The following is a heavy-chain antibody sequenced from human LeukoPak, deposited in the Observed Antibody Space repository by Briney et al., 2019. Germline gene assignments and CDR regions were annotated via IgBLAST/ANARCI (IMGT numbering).Heavy chain of an antibody. CDR2: IDWDDDK. V-gene: IGHV2-70*18. CDR1: GGAISRGDYY. J-gene: IGHJ4*02. D-gene: IGHD4-17*01. CDR3: ARISAYGDYYFDY. Sequence: QTLSLICTVSGGAISRGDYYWSWIRQPPGKALEWLALIDWDDDKYYSTSLKTRLTISKDTFKNQVVLTMTNMDPVDTATYYCARISAYGDYYFDYWGQGTLVTVSS.